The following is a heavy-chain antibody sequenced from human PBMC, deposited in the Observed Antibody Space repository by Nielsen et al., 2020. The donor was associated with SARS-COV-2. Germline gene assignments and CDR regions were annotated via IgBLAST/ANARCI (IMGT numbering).Heavy chain of an antibody. CDR2: ISYDGSNK. V-gene: IGHV3-30-3*01. J-gene: IGHJ4*02. CDR1: GFTFSSYA. Sequence: GGSLRLSCAASGFTFSSYAMHWVRQAPGKGLEWVAVISYDGSNKYYADSVKGRFTISRDNSKNTLYLQMNSLRAEDTAVYYCAKAITMVRGADYWGQGTLVTVSS. CDR3: AKAITMVRGADY. D-gene: IGHD3-10*01.